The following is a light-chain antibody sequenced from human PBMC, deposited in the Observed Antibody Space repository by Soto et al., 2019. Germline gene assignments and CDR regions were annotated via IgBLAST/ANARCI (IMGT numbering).Light chain of an antibody. CDR2: AAS. J-gene: IGKJ3*01. CDR1: QSMFNY. Sequence: DIQMTQSPSSLSAAVGDRVIITCRASQSMFNYVNWYQKKPGKAPKLLIYAASNLQSGVPSRFSGSVFGTDFTLTINNLQPEDFATYYCQQSYSIPFAFGPGTQVDI. V-gene: IGKV1-39*01. CDR3: QQSYSIPFA.